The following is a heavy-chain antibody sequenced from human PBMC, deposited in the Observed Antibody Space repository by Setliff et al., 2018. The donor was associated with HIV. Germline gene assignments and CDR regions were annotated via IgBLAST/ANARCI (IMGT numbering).Heavy chain of an antibody. Sequence: SETLSLTCAVYGGSFTGHYWTWIRQPTGKGLEWIGEVTHSGNTKYNPSLRSRLSIAVDKSKNQFSLNLHCMTSADTAVYYGARGWRGGERVPDYYYYMDVWGEGTTVTVTS. CDR1: GGSFTGHY. V-gene: IGHV4-34*01. CDR3: ARGWRGGERVPDYYYYMDV. CDR2: VTHSGNT. D-gene: IGHD3-3*01. J-gene: IGHJ6*03.